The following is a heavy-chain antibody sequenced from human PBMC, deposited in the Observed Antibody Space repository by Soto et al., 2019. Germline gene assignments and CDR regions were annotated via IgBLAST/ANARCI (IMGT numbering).Heavy chain of an antibody. D-gene: IGHD2-21*01. CDR3: ARSVVVVIAAGYYYYAMDS. J-gene: IGHJ6*02. CDR1: GGTFRSYA. Sequence: QVQLVQSGAEVKKPGSSVKVSCKASGGTFRSYAITWVRQAPGQGLEWMGGIIPMFGTPNYAQKFQGRVTITADESTRTAYMALSSLRSADTAVYYCARSVVVVIAAGYYYYAMDSWGQGTTVTVSS. V-gene: IGHV1-69*12. CDR2: IIPMFGTP.